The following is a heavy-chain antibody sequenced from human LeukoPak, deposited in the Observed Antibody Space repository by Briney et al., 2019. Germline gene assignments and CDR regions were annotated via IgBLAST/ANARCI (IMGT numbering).Heavy chain of an antibody. Sequence: SETLSLTCTVSGGSISSSSYYWGWIRQPAGKGLEWIGSIYYSGSTYYNLSLKSRVTISVDTSKNQFSLKLSSVTAADTAVYYCARHKGDPVAGTYNWFDPWGQGTLVTVSS. CDR2: IYYSGST. V-gene: IGHV4-39*01. CDR3: ARHKGDPVAGTYNWFDP. D-gene: IGHD6-19*01. J-gene: IGHJ5*02. CDR1: GGSISSSSYY.